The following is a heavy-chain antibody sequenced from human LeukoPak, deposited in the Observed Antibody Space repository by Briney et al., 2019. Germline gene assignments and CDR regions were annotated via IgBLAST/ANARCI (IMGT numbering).Heavy chain of an antibody. J-gene: IGHJ4*02. D-gene: IGHD2-15*01. CDR1: GGSIRSYY. V-gene: IGHV4-59*01. CDR2: IYYSGST. CDR3: AREGGGFDY. Sequence: SETLSLTCTVSGGSIRSYYWSWIRQPPGKGLEWIAYIYYSGSTNYNPSLKSRVTISVDTSRNQFSLKLSSVTAADTAVYYCAREGGGFDYWGQGTLVTVSS.